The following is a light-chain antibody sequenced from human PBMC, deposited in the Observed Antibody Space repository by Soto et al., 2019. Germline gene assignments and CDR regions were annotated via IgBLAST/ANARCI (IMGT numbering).Light chain of an antibody. CDR2: GAS. CDR1: QSVSSNY. Sequence: EFVLTQSPGTLSLSPGERATLSCRASQSVSSNYLAWFQQKPGKAPRLLIYGASTRATGIADRFSGSGSGTDFTLSISRLEPEDFAVYYCQQYGSSPQTFGQGTKVGIK. V-gene: IGKV3-20*01. CDR3: QQYGSSPQT. J-gene: IGKJ1*01.